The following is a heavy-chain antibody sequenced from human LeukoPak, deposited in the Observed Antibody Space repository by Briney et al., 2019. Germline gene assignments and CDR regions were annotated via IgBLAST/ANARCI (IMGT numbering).Heavy chain of an antibody. Sequence: SQTLSLTCAISGDSVPSNSAVWNWIRQSPSRSLEWLGRTYSRSKWYRDYALSVKSRMTINPDTSKNQFSLQLNSVTPEDTAVYYCARGISSSGLDYWGQGTLVTVSS. CDR3: ARGISSSGLDY. D-gene: IGHD6-25*01. CDR2: TYSRSKWYR. J-gene: IGHJ4*02. V-gene: IGHV6-1*01. CDR1: GDSVPSNSAV.